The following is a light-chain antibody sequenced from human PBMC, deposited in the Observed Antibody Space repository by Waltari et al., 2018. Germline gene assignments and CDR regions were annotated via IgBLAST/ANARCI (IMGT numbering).Light chain of an antibody. CDR1: ALPKQA. Sequence: SYELTQPPSVSVSPGQTARITCSGDALPKQAAYWYQHRPSQAPLLVIYRDTERPSGIPERFSGSSSGTIVTLTISGVQAEDEADYYCQSADSSGNYVVFGGGTKLTVL. CDR2: RDT. J-gene: IGLJ2*01. CDR3: QSADSSGNYVV. V-gene: IGLV3-25*03.